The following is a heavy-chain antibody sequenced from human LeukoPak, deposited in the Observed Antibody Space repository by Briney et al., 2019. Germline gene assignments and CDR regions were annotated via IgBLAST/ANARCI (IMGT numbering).Heavy chain of an antibody. J-gene: IGHJ4*02. CDR3: AKDLPLSVGATTSPGVSSVGY. V-gene: IGHV3-11*01. CDR2: ISSSGSTI. D-gene: IGHD1-26*01. Sequence: KPGGSLRLSCAASGFTFSDYYMSWIRQAPGKGLEWVSYISSSGSTIYYADSVKGRFTISRDNAKNSLYLQMNSLRAEDTAVYYCAKDLPLSVGATTSPGVSSVGYWGQGTLVTVSS. CDR1: GFTFSDYY.